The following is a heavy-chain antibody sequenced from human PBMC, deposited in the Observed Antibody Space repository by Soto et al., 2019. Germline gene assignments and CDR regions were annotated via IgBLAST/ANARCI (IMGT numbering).Heavy chain of an antibody. CDR2: IKSKTDGGTT. Sequence: GRPLRLSSAASGFTFSNAWMNWVRQGPGKGLEWVGRIKSKTDGGTTDYAAPVKGRFTISRDDSKNTLYLQMNSLKTEDTAVYYCTTVGGDSSSWYEDYYYGMDVWGQGTTVTVSS. V-gene: IGHV3-15*07. CDR1: GFTFSNAW. J-gene: IGHJ6*02. CDR3: TTVGGDSSSWYEDYYYGMDV. D-gene: IGHD6-13*01.